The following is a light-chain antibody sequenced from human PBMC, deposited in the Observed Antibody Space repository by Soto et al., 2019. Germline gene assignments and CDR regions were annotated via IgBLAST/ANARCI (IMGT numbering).Light chain of an antibody. J-gene: IGKJ4*01. CDR2: DAS. Sequence: EIELTQSPGTLSLSPEERATLSCRASQSVSSSYLAWYQQKPGQAPRLLIYDASSRATGIPDRFSGSGSGTDFTLTISRLQPEDFAVYYCQQYASSPLTFGGGTKVELK. CDR3: QQYASSPLT. V-gene: IGKV3-20*01. CDR1: QSVSSSY.